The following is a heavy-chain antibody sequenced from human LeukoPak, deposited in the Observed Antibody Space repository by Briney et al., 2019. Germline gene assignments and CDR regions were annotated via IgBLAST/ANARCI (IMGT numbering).Heavy chain of an antibody. Sequence: ASVKVSCKASGYTFTSYGISWVRQAPGQGLEWMGWISAYNGNTNYAQKLQGRVTMTTDTSTSTAYMELRSLRSDDTAVYYCARDRIAAAGTVRFDPWGQGTLVTVSS. CDR3: ARDRIAAAGTVRFDP. CDR2: ISAYNGNT. J-gene: IGHJ5*02. D-gene: IGHD6-13*01. V-gene: IGHV1-18*01. CDR1: GYTFTSYG.